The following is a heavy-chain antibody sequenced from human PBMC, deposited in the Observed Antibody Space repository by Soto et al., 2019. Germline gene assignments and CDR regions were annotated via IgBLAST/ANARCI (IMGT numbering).Heavy chain of an antibody. CDR2: IRSKSNSYAT. CDR1: GFTFSGSA. CDR3: TRGYGDYVRDY. D-gene: IGHD4-17*01. J-gene: IGHJ4*02. V-gene: IGHV3-73*01. Sequence: EVQLVESGGGLVQPGGSLKLSCAFSGFTFSGSAMHWVRQASGKGLEWVGRIRSKSNSYATAYAASVKGRFTISRDDSKNTAYLQMNSLKTEDTAVYYCTRGYGDYVRDYWGQGTLVTVSS.